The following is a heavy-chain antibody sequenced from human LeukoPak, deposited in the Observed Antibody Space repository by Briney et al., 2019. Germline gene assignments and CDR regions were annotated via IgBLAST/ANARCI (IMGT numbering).Heavy chain of an antibody. CDR2: IYYSGST. Sequence: SETLSLTCTVSGGSISSSSYYWGWIRQPPGKGLEWIGSIYYSGSTYYNPSLKSRVTISVDTSKSQFSLKLSSVTAADTAVYYCARDGDEMGIAVAGTGENWFDPWGQGTLVTVSS. CDR1: GGSISSSSYY. CDR3: ARDGDEMGIAVAGTGENWFDP. D-gene: IGHD6-19*01. J-gene: IGHJ5*02. V-gene: IGHV4-39*07.